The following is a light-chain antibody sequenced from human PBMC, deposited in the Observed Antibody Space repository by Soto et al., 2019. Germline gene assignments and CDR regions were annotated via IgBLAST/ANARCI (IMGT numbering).Light chain of an antibody. CDR2: GNS. CDR3: QSYDSSLGGSV. CDR1: SSNIGAGYD. V-gene: IGLV1-40*01. J-gene: IGLJ1*01. Sequence: QSVLTQPPSVSGAPGQRVTISCTGKSSNIGAGYDVHWYQQLPGTAPKLLIYGNSNRPSGVPDRFSGSKSGTSASLAITGLQAEDEADYYCQSYDSSLGGSVFGTGTKLTVL.